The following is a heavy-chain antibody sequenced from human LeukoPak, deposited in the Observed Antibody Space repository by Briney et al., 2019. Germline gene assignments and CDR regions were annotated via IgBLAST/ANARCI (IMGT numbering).Heavy chain of an antibody. CDR1: GYTFTGYY. J-gene: IGHJ4*02. CDR2: INPNSGGT. V-gene: IGHV1-2*02. D-gene: IGHD1-26*01. CDR3: ARVKSEWELPRDY. Sequence: GASVKVSCKASGYTFTGYYMHWVRQAPGQGLEWMGWINPNSGGTNYAQKFQGRVTMTRDASISTAYMELSRLRSDDTAVYYCARVKSEWELPRDYWGQGTLVTVSS.